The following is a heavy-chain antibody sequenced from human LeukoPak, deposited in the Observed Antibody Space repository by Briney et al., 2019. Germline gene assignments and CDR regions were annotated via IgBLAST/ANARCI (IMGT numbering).Heavy chain of an antibody. Sequence: ASVKVSCKASGYTFTGYYMHWVRQAPGQGREWMGWINPNSGGTNYAQKFQGRVTMTRDTSISTAYMELSRLRSDDTAVYYCARPYGDYEVGFDYWGQGTLVTVSS. CDR2: INPNSGGT. CDR1: GYTFTGYY. CDR3: ARPYGDYEVGFDY. V-gene: IGHV1-2*02. D-gene: IGHD4-17*01. J-gene: IGHJ4*02.